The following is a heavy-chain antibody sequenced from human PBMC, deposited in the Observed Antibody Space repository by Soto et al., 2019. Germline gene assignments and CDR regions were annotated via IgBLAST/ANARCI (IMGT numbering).Heavy chain of an antibody. V-gene: IGHV1-69*01. CDR1: GYTFTSYY. Sequence: QVQLVQSGAEVKKPGASVKVSCKASGYTFTSYYMHWVRQAPGQGLEWMGGIIPIFGTANYAQKFQGRVTITADESTSTAYVELSSLRSEDTAVYYCARGLRYCSSTSCPPEGIYYYYYGMDVWGQGTTVTVSS. CDR3: ARGLRYCSSTSCPPEGIYYYYYGMDV. D-gene: IGHD2-2*01. J-gene: IGHJ6*02. CDR2: IIPIFGTA.